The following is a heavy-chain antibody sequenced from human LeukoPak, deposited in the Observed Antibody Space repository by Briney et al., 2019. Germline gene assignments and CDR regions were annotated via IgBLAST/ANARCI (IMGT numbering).Heavy chain of an antibody. D-gene: IGHD3-10*01. V-gene: IGHV3-21*01. Sequence: PGGSLRLSCVTSGFTFSRYSMRWVRQAPGKGLQWVSSIYFTGNYISYADSAKGRFTISRDNAKNSLYLQMNSLRAEDTAVYYCAREFNTVGNFDYWGQGTLVTVSS. CDR1: GFTFSRYS. CDR3: AREFNTVGNFDY. CDR2: IYFTGNYI. J-gene: IGHJ4*02.